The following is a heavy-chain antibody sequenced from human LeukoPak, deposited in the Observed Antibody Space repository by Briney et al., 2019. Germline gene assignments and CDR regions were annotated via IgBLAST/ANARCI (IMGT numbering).Heavy chain of an antibody. D-gene: IGHD5-18*01. V-gene: IGHV4-34*01. CDR3: ASPRRGYSYGPGAFDI. J-gene: IGHJ3*02. Sequence: KPSETLSLTCAVYGASFSVYYWSWIRQPPGKGLEWIGEINHSGSTNYNPSLKSRVTISVDTSKHQFSLKLSSVTAADTAVYYCASPRRGYSYGPGAFDIWGQGTMVTVSS. CDR1: GASFSVYY. CDR2: INHSGST.